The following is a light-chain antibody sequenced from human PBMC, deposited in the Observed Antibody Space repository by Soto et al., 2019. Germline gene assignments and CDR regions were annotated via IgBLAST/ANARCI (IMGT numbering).Light chain of an antibody. CDR1: QSVLYSSNNKNY. V-gene: IGKV4-1*01. Sequence: DIVMTQSPDSLAVSLGERATINCKSSQSVLYSSNNKNYLAWYQQKPGQPPKLLIYWASTRESGVPDRFSGSGSETDFTLTISSLQAEDVAFYYCQQYYSTPLSTFGQGTKLEIK. CDR3: QQYYSTPLST. J-gene: IGKJ2*01. CDR2: WAS.